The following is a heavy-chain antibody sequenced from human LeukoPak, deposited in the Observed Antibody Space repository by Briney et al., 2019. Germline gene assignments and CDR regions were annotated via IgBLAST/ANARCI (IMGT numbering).Heavy chain of an antibody. CDR1: GFTFSSYS. Sequence: PGGSLRLSCAASGFTFSSYSMNWVRQAPGKGLEWVSYISSSSSTIYADSVKGRFTISRDNAKNSLYLQMNSLRAEDTAVYYCARSPRKGPTYFDYWGQGTLVTVSS. CDR2: ISSSSSTI. J-gene: IGHJ4*02. V-gene: IGHV3-48*04. CDR3: ARSPRKGPTYFDY. D-gene: IGHD1-14*01.